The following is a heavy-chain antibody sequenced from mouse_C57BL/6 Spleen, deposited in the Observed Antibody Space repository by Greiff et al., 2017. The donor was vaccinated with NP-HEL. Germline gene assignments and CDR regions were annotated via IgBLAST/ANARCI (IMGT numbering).Heavy chain of an antibody. J-gene: IGHJ3*01. Sequence: QVQLQQSGPELVKPVASVKISCKASGYAFSSSWMNWVKQRPGKGLEWIGRIYPGDGDTNYNGKFKGKATLTADKSSSTAYMQLSSLTSEDSAVYFCARLSSGFAYWGQGTLVTVSA. V-gene: IGHV1-82*01. CDR2: IYPGDGDT. CDR3: ARLSSGFAY. D-gene: IGHD3-2*02. CDR1: GYAFSSSW.